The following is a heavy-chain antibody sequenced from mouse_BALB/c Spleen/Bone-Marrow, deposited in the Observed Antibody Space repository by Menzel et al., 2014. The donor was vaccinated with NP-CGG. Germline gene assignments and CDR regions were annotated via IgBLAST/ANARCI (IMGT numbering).Heavy chain of an antibody. V-gene: IGHV7-3*02. J-gene: IGHJ4*01. Sequence: EVQLVESGGGLVQPGGSLRLSCTTSGFTFTDYYMSWVRQPPGKALEWLAFIRNKANGYTTEYSASVKGRFTISRDNSQSILYLQMNTLRAEDSATYHCARFPMDYWGQGTSVTVSS. CDR1: GFTFTDYY. CDR2: IRNKANGYTT. CDR3: ARFPMDY.